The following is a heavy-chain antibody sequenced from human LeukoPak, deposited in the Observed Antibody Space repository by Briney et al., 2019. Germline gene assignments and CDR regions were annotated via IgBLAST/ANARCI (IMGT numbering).Heavy chain of an antibody. CDR2: ISDSSTYI. J-gene: IGHJ4*02. CDR1: GFTFSSYW. D-gene: IGHD3-10*01. Sequence: PGGSLRLSCAASGFTFSSYWMSWVRQAPGKGLEWVSSISDSSTYIFYADSVKGRFTISRDDAKNSLSLEMNSLRVEDTAVYYCARVVASGSGTYDFDYWGQGTLVTVSS. CDR3: ARVVASGSGTYDFDY. V-gene: IGHV3-21*01.